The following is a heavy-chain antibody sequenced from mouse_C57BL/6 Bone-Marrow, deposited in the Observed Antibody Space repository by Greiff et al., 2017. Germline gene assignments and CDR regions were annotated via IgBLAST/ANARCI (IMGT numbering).Heavy chain of an antibody. D-gene: IGHD1-1*01. V-gene: IGHV1-4*01. CDR3: ATSSTVVSSDY. CDR2: INPSSGYT. J-gene: IGHJ2*01. CDR1: GYTFTSYT. Sequence: QVQLQQSGAELARPGASVKMSCKASGYTFTSYTMHWVKQRPGQGLEWIGYINPSSGYTKYNQKFKDKATLTADKSSSTAYMQLSSLTSEDSAVYYCATSSTVVSSDYWGQGTTLTVSS.